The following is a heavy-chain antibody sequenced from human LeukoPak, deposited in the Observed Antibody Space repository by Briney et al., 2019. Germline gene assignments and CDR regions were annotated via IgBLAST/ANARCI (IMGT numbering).Heavy chain of an antibody. J-gene: IGHJ4*02. D-gene: IGHD1-26*01. CDR1: GGTFSSYA. CDR2: IIPIVGTT. Sequence: GASVKVSCTASGGTFSSYAFSWVRQAPGQGLEWMGGIIPIVGTTNYAQMFQGRVTITADESTSTAYMELSSLRSEDTAVYYCARLPATTNPFDYWGQGTLVTVSS. V-gene: IGHV1-69*13. CDR3: ARLPATTNPFDY.